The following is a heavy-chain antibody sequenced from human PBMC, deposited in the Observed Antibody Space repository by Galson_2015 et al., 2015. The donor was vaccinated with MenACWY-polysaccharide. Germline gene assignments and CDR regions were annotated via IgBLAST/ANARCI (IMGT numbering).Heavy chain of an antibody. D-gene: IGHD5-12*01. CDR2: IHTSGNT. Sequence: ETLSLTCSVSGGSVSSSVSSHSSYWTWIRQPPGKGLEWIGRIHTSGNTNYNPSLNGRVAMSVDTSRNQFSLNLNSVTAADTAIYYCARDLIVAPYNWFNPWGQGTLVTVSS. CDR1: GGSVSSSVSSHSSY. CDR3: ARDLIVAPYNWFNP. V-gene: IGHV4-61*01. J-gene: IGHJ5*02.